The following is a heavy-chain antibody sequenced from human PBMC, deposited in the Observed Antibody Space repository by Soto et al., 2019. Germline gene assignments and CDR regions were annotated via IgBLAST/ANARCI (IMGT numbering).Heavy chain of an antibody. CDR1: GASISSHN. D-gene: IGHD3-22*01. CDR2: INIGGAI. CDR3: ARDRGDYNSSWFWYISH. V-gene: IGHV4-4*07. J-gene: IGHJ6*02. Sequence: SETLSLTCSVSGASISSHNWVWIRQPAGKGPEWVGRINIGGAINYSPSLKTRVTMSIDTSKNQFSLHLRSVTAADTAMYFCARDRGDYNSSWFWYISHWGQGTTVTVSS.